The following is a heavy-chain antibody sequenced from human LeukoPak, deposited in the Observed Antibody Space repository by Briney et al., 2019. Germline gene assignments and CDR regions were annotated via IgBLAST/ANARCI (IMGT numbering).Heavy chain of an antibody. D-gene: IGHD6-19*01. CDR2: ISWNSGSI. CDR1: GFTFDDYA. CDR3: AKDSGIAVATDAFDI. Sequence: GGSLGLSCAASGFTFDDYAMHWVRQAPGKGLEWVSGISWNSGSIGYADSVKGRFTISRDNAKNSLYLQMNSLRAEDTALYYCAKDSGIAVATDAFDIWGQGTMVTVSS. V-gene: IGHV3-9*01. J-gene: IGHJ3*02.